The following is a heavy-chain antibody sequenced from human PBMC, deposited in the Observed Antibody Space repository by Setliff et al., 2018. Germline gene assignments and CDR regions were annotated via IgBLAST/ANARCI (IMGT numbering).Heavy chain of an antibody. CDR1: GITFKNAW. J-gene: IGHJ4*02. V-gene: IGHV3-15*01. Sequence: GGSLRLSCAVSGITFKNAWMTWVRQSPAKGLEWVGRIKSKSEGEARDYAAPVKGRFTISRDNSKNTLYLQMNSLRADDTAVYYCAKCSSWDSHYPHFTYWGQGTLVTVSS. CDR3: AKCSSWDSHYPHFTY. D-gene: IGHD6-13*01. CDR2: IKSKSEGEAR.